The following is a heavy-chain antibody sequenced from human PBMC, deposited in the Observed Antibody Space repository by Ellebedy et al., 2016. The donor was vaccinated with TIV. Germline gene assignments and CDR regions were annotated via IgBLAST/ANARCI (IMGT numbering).Heavy chain of an antibody. D-gene: IGHD2-8*01. Sequence: GGSLRLSXAASGFTFSSYGLHWVRQAPGKGLEWLALISYDGSKKFYADSVKGRFIISRDNSKNTVYLEMNSLRGEDTAVFYCAKDRTLEGVFYYYGMDVWGQGTTVTVSS. CDR2: ISYDGSKK. CDR1: GFTFSSYG. CDR3: AKDRTLEGVFYYYGMDV. V-gene: IGHV3-30*18. J-gene: IGHJ6*02.